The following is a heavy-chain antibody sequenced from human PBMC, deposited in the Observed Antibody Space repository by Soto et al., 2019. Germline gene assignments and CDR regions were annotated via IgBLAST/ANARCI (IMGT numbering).Heavy chain of an antibody. CDR3: ARDPYYTAMVGGNDY. Sequence: GASVKVSCKASGYTFTGYYMHWVRQAPGQGLEWMGWINPNSGGTNYAQKFQGRVTMTRDTSISTAYMELSRLRSDDTAVYYCARDPYYTAMVGGNDYWGQGTLVTVSS. J-gene: IGHJ4*02. CDR1: GYTFTGYY. D-gene: IGHD5-18*01. CDR2: INPNSGGT. V-gene: IGHV1-2*02.